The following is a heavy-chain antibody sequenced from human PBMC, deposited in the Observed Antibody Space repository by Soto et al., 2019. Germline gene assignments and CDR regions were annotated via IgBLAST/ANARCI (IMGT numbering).Heavy chain of an antibody. J-gene: IGHJ3*01. CDR3: ARRYGHAFDF. D-gene: IGHD4-17*01. CDR2: IYYSGST. Sequence: QVQLQESGPGLVKPSEILSLTCTVSGGSISSYYWSWIRQPPGKGLEWIGYIYYSGSTNYNPSLKSRVTISVDTSKNQFSLKLSSVTAADTAVYYCARRYGHAFDFWGQGTMVPVSS. CDR1: GGSISSYY. V-gene: IGHV4-59*08.